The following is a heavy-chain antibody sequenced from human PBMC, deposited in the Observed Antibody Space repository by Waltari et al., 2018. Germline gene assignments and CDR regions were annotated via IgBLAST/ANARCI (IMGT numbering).Heavy chain of an antibody. CDR2: IYPTTSAT. D-gene: IGHD6-19*01. CDR3: VRRDYRSSAGSW. J-gene: IGHJ4*02. V-gene: IGHV5-51*01. CDR1: GYIFRDYW. Sequence: EVQLVQSGAEVKKPGESLQISCQGSGYIFRDYWIGWLRQMPGKGLECMGVIYPTTSATRYNPALQGQVTISVDTSTNTAYLQWGSLKASDTAMYYCVRRDYRSSAGSWWGQGTQVT.